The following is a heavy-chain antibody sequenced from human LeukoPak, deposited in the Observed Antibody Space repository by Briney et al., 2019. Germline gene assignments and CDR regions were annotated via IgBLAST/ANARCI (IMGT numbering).Heavy chain of an antibody. J-gene: IGHJ5*02. D-gene: IGHD3-9*01. Sequence: ASVKVSCKASGYTFTSYDINWVRQATGQGLEWMGWMNPNSGNTGYAQKFQGRVTITRNTSISTAYMELSSLRSEDTAVYYCARGSIGGRAFFPYHDILTGYYNSYNWFDPWGQGTLVTVSS. V-gene: IGHV1-8*03. CDR2: MNPNSGNT. CDR3: ARGSIGGRAFFPYHDILTGYYNSYNWFDP. CDR1: GYTFTSYD.